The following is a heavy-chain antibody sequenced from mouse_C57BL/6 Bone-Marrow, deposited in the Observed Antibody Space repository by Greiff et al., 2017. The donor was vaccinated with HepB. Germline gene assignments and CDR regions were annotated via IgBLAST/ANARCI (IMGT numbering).Heavy chain of an antibody. CDR1: GYAFSSSW. CDR2: IYPRSGNT. D-gene: IGHD1-1*01. V-gene: IGHV1-82*01. CDR3: ARLLRYQLRGWAMDY. Sequence: QVQLQQSGPELVKPGASVKISCKASGYAFSSSWMNWVKQRPGKGLEWIGEIYPRSGNTYYNEKFKGKATLTADKSSSTAYMELRSLTSEDSAVYFCARLLRYQLRGWAMDYWGQGTSVTVSS. J-gene: IGHJ4*01.